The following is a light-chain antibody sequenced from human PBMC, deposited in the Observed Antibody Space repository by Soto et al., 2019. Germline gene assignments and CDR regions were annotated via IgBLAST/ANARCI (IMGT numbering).Light chain of an antibody. Sequence: EIVLTQTPATLSLSPGERVTLSCRASQSIASYLNWYQHRPGQAPRLLIYDSFNRATGIPARFSGSGSGTDFTLTISSLEPEDFAVYYCQQRASWPITFGPGTKVDIK. V-gene: IGKV3-11*01. CDR1: QSIASY. J-gene: IGKJ3*01. CDR2: DSF. CDR3: QQRASWPIT.